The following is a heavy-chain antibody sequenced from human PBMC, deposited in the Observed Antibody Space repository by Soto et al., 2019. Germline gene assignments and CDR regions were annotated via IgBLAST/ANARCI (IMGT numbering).Heavy chain of an antibody. V-gene: IGHV4-38-2*01. J-gene: IGHJ6*02. CDR3: ARSMYSTSAQLYYGMDV. Sequence: LSLTCAVSGYSIRSGYFWGWIRQPPGKGLEWIGSMYHSGITYYNLSLKSRVTISVDTSKNQLSLKLSSATAADTAVYYCARSMYSTSAQLYYGMDVWGQGPTVTVS. CDR2: MYHSGIT. CDR1: GYSIRSGYF. D-gene: IGHD6-6*01.